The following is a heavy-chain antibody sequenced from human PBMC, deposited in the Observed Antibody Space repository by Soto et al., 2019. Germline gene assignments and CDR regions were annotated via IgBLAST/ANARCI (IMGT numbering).Heavy chain of an antibody. CDR2: IYYSGST. J-gene: IGHJ4*02. CDR3: ARRYGDCFDY. V-gene: IGHV4-59*08. CDR1: GGSISIYY. Sequence: SATLSLTCAVSGGSISIYYWSWFRQPPGKGPEWIGYIYYSGSTNYNPSLKSRVTISVDTSKNQFSLKLSSVTAADTAVYYCARRYGDCFDYWGQGTLVTLSS. D-gene: IGHD4-17*01.